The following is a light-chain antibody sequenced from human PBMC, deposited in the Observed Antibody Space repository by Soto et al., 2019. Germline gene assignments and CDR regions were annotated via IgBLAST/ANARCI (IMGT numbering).Light chain of an antibody. CDR3: QQYGNSPIT. Sequence: ETVMTQSPATLSVSPGERATLSCRASQSVSSNLAWYQQKPGQAPRLLIYGTSSRATGIPDRFSGSGSGTDFTLTISRLEPEDLAVYYCQQYGNSPITFGQGTRRENK. CDR1: QSVSSN. V-gene: IGKV3-20*01. CDR2: GTS. J-gene: IGKJ5*01.